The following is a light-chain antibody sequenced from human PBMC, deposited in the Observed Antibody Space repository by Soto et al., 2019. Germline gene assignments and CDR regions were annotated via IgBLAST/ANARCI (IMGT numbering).Light chain of an antibody. CDR3: QKYNSAPYT. CDR1: QGVSNN. V-gene: IGKV1-27*01. CDR2: AAS. J-gene: IGKJ3*01. Sequence: DIQMTQSPSSLSASVGDRVTITCRASQGVSNNLAWYQQRPGRVPKLLIYAASTLQSGVPSRFSGSGSGTDFTLTISSLQPEDVATDYCQKYNSAPYTFGPGTTVDLK.